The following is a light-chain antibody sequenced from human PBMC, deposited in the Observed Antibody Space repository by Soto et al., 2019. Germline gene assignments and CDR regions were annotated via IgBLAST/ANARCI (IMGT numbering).Light chain of an antibody. CDR1: QSISAF. Sequence: DIQMTQSPSSLSASVGYRVTITCRASQSISAFLNWYQQKPGKAPKLLIYAASSLEGGVPSRFSGSGSGTDFTLTISSLQPEDFATYYCQQGKTTPGTFGQGTKVDIK. CDR2: AAS. CDR3: QQGKTTPGT. J-gene: IGKJ1*01. V-gene: IGKV1-39*01.